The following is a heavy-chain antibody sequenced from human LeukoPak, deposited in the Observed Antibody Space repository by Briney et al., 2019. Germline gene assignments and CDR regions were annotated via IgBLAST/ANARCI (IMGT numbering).Heavy chain of an antibody. V-gene: IGHV4-4*07. Sequence: SETLSLTCTVSGGSISSYYWSWIRQPAGKGLEWIGRIYTSGSTNYNPSLKSRVTISVDESKNQFSLKLSSVTAADTAVYYCARALTTAKWGYYYYYMDVWGKGTTVTVSS. CDR3: ARALTTAKWGYYYYYMDV. CDR2: IYTSGST. CDR1: GGSISSYY. D-gene: IGHD4-17*01. J-gene: IGHJ6*03.